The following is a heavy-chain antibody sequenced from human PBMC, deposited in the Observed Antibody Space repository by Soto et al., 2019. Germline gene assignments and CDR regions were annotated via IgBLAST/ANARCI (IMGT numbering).Heavy chain of an antibody. CDR1: GFTLSNAW. V-gene: IGHV3-15*01. CDR2: IKSKTDGGTT. CDR3: TRVNWGKLDY. D-gene: IGHD3-16*01. J-gene: IGHJ4*02. Sequence: EVQLVESGGSLVEPGGSLRLSCAASGFTLSNAWMSWVRQAPGKGLEWVGRIKSKTDGGTTEYAAPVRGRFTITRDDSKNTLDLQMSSLKTEDSSIYYCTRVNWGKLDYWGQGTLATVSS.